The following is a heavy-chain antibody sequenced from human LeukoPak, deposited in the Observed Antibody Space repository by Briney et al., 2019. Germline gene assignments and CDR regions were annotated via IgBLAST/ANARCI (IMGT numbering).Heavy chain of an antibody. CDR2: IYYSGST. V-gene: IGHV4-61*05. Sequence: KPSETLSLTCTVSGGSISSSSYYWGWIRQPPGKGLEWIGYIYYSGSTNYNPSLKSRVTISVDTSKNQFSLKLSSVTAADTAVYYCARGGFFGVVTLAYWGQGTLVTVSS. D-gene: IGHD3-3*01. J-gene: IGHJ4*02. CDR3: ARGGFFGVVTLAY. CDR1: GGSISSSSYY.